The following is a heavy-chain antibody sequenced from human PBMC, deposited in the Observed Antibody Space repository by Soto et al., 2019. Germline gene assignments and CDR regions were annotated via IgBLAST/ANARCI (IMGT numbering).Heavy chain of an antibody. D-gene: IGHD3-22*01. Sequence: GGSLRLSCAASGFTFSSYAISWVRQAPGKGLEWVSAISGSGGSTYYADSVKGRFTISRDNSKNTLYLQMNSLRAEDTAVYYCAATYYYDSSGYYPFDIWGQGTMVTVSS. V-gene: IGHV3-23*01. J-gene: IGHJ3*02. CDR1: GFTFSSYA. CDR3: AATYYYDSSGYYPFDI. CDR2: ISGSGGST.